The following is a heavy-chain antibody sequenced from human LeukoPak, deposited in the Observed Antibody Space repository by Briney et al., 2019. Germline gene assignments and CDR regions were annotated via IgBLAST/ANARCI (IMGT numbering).Heavy chain of an antibody. CDR1: GFMFSSHG. Sequence: GGSLRLSCVASGFMFSSHGMHWVRQAPGKGLEWVAVISYDGSKEHYADSVKGRFTISRDNSKNMLYLQMESLRPEDTAVYYCASRSGRYSDDAFDIWGQGTLVTVSS. CDR3: ASRSGRYSDDAFDI. V-gene: IGHV3-30*03. D-gene: IGHD1-26*01. J-gene: IGHJ4*02. CDR2: ISYDGSKE.